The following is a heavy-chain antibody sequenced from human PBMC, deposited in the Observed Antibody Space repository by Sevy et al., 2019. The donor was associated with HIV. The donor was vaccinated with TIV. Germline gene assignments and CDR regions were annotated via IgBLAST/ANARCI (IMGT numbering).Heavy chain of an antibody. CDR1: GGSLSSYY. CDR2: VHYTGRT. D-gene: IGHD3-22*01. CDR3: ARDYYMNPGNLQH. Sequence: SETLSLTCTVSGGSLSSYYWSWIRQPPGKGLECIGYVHYTGRTDYNPSLTSRVTMSLDTPKTHFSLTLNSVTAADTTAYYCARDYYMNPGNLQHWGQGALVTVSS. J-gene: IGHJ1*01. V-gene: IGHV4-59*13.